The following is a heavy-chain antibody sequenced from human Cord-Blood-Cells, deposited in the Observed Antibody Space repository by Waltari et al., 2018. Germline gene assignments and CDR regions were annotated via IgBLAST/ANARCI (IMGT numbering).Heavy chain of an antibody. V-gene: IGHV1-69*01. CDR1: GGTFSSYA. Sequence: QVQLVKSGDEVTKPGSSLKVSCKASGGTFSSYALSWVRQEPGPGIVWMGGIIPIFGTANYAQKFQGRVTITADESTSTAYMELSSLRSEDTAVYYCARARLNYDFWSGYQHNWFDPWGQGTLVTVSS. D-gene: IGHD3-3*01. J-gene: IGHJ5*02. CDR2: IIPIFGTA. CDR3: ARARLNYDFWSGYQHNWFDP.